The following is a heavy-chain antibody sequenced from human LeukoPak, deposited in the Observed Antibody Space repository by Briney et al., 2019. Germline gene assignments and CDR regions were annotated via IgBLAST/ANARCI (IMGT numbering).Heavy chain of an antibody. V-gene: IGHV1-18*01. CDR2: ISAYNGNT. J-gene: IGHJ3*02. CDR3: ARDCFYDYYDSSGDCDDAFDI. D-gene: IGHD3-22*01. Sequence: GASVNVSCKASGYTFTSYGISWVRQAPGQGLEWMGWISAYNGNTNYAQKLQGRDTMTTDTSTSTAYMELRSLRSDDTAVYYCARDCFYDYYDSSGDCDDAFDIWGQGTMVTVSS. CDR1: GYTFTSYG.